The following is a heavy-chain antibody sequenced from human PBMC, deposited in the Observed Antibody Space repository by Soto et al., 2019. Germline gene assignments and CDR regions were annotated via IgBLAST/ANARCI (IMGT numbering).Heavy chain of an antibody. D-gene: IGHD6-19*01. CDR3: AKDSISSGWLFDY. J-gene: IGHJ4*02. CDR1: GFTFSSYA. CDR2: ISGSGGST. V-gene: IGHV3-23*01. Sequence: EVQLLESGGGLVQPGGSLRLSCAASGFTFSSYAMSWFRQAPGKGLEWVSAISGSGGSTYYADSVKGRFTISRDNSKNTLYLQMNSLRAEDTAVYYCAKDSISSGWLFDYWGQGTLVTVSS.